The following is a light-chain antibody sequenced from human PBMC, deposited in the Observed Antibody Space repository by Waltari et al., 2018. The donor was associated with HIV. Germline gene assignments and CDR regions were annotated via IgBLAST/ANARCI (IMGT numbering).Light chain of an antibody. CDR2: DVT. CDR1: SNDLGRYDL. V-gene: IGLV2-23*02. J-gene: IGLJ3*02. CDR3: CSYAGITTWV. Sequence: QSALTQPASVSGSPGPSITISCTGTSNDLGRYDLVSWYPHQPGRAPKLIIYDVTKWPSGVSHRFSGSKSGATASLTISGLQAEDEADYYCCSYAGITTWVFGGGTKVTVL.